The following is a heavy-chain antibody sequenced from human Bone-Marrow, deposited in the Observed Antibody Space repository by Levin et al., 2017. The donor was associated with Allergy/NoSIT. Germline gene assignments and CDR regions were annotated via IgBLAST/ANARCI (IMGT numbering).Heavy chain of an antibody. D-gene: IGHD1-1*01. CDR3: AGASTWTLDY. Sequence: GGSLRLSCAVSGFSVSSDYMSWVRQAPGKGLEWVSLIYSAGHTYYADSVKGRFTISRDSSKNTLFLQMNSLRAEDTAVYYCAGASTWTLDYWGQGTLVTVSS. J-gene: IGHJ4*02. V-gene: IGHV3-53*01. CDR2: IYSAGHT. CDR1: GFSVSSDY.